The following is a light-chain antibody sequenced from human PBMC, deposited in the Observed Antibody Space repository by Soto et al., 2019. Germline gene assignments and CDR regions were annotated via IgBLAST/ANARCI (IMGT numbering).Light chain of an antibody. Sequence: EIVLTQSPGTLSLSPGERATLSCRASQSVSSSFLAWYQQKPGQAPRLLIYGASSRATGIPDRFSGSGSGTDFTLTISRLEPEDFAVYYCEQYYSSPWKFGQGTKVEIK. CDR1: QSVSSSF. J-gene: IGKJ1*01. V-gene: IGKV3-20*01. CDR3: EQYYSSPWK. CDR2: GAS.